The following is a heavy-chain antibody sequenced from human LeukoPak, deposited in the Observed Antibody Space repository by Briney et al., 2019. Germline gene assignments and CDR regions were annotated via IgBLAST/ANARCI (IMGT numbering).Heavy chain of an antibody. J-gene: IGHJ6*02. CDR3: AKVYCSSTSCYYGGMDV. CDR1: GFTFSSYA. Sequence: PGGSLRLSCAASGFTFSSYAMSWVRQAPGKGLEWVSAISGSGGSTYYADSVKGRFTISRDNSKNTLYLQMNSLRAEDTAVYYCAKVYCSSTSCYYGGMDVWGQGTTVTVSS. CDR2: ISGSGGST. V-gene: IGHV3-23*01. D-gene: IGHD2-2*01.